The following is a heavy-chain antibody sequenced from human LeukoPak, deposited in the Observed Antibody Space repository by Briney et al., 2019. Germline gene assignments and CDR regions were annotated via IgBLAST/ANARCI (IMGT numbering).Heavy chain of an antibody. D-gene: IGHD3-10*01. J-gene: IGHJ4*02. CDR3: ARVVSLRYFDY. V-gene: IGHV3-53*01. CDR2: LYTGGDT. Sequence: GGSLRLSCAVSGFTVSAHYMSWVRQAPGKGLECVSFLYTGGDTYYADSVKGRFTISRDNSKNTLYLQMNSLRAEDTAVYCCARVVSLRYFDYWGQGTMVTVSS. CDR1: GFTVSAHY.